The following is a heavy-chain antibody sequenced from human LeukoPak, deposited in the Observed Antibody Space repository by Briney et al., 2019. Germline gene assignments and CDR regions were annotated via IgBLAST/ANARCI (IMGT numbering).Heavy chain of an antibody. D-gene: IGHD4-17*01. J-gene: IGHJ4*02. CDR3: ARDLPPGDYGDYHGY. CDR1: GYSFSTHW. V-gene: IGHV1-46*01. Sequence: GASVKVSCKASGYSFSTHWMHWVRQAPGQGLEWMGIINPSGGFTSYAQKLQGRVTVTRDMSTSTVYMELSNLRSEDTAVYYCARDLPPGDYGDYHGYWGQGTLVTVSS. CDR2: INPSGGFT.